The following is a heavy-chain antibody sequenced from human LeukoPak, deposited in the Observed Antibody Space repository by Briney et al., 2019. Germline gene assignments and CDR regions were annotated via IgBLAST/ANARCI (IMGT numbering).Heavy chain of an antibody. Sequence: ASVKVSCKASGYTFTSYDINWVRQAPGQGLEWMGGIIPIFGTANYAQKFQGRVTITADKSTSTAYMELSSLRSEDTAVYYCARETDSSSWYGSYYYMDVWGKGTTVTVSS. CDR3: ARETDSSSWYGSYYYMDV. CDR1: GYTFTSYD. D-gene: IGHD6-13*01. J-gene: IGHJ6*03. CDR2: IIPIFGTA. V-gene: IGHV1-69*06.